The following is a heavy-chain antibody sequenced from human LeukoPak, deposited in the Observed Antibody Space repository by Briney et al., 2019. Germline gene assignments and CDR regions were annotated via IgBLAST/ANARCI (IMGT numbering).Heavy chain of an antibody. Sequence: PGGSLRLSCAASGFTFSSYGMHWVRQAPGKGLEWVAVIWYDGSNKYYADSVKGRFTISRDNSKNTLYLQMNSLRAEDTAVYYCARGRRGSGSYLFDPWGQGTLVTVSS. CDR2: IWYDGSNK. CDR3: ARGRRGSGSYLFDP. V-gene: IGHV3-33*01. CDR1: GFTFSSYG. D-gene: IGHD3-10*01. J-gene: IGHJ5*02.